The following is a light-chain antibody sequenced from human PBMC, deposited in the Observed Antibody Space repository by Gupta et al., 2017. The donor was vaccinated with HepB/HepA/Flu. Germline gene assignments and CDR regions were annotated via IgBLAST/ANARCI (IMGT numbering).Light chain of an antibody. CDR2: YNSDSDK. Sequence: QAVLTQPSSLPASPGASASLTCTLRSGINVGSYSIYWYQQKPGSPPQYLMKYNSDSDKEQGSGVPSRFSGSKDGSANAATLFISGLQSEDEADYYCMIWHNGVVFGGGTKLTVL. CDR3: MIWHNGVV. V-gene: IGLV5-45*02. CDR1: SGINVGSYS. J-gene: IGLJ2*01.